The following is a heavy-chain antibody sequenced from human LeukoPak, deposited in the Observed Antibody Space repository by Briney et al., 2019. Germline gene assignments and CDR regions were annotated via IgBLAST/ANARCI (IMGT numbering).Heavy chain of an antibody. V-gene: IGHV5-51*01. J-gene: IGHJ3*02. CDR1: GYSFTSYW. CDR3: ASHTSYYDSSGRDAFDI. CDR2: IYPGDSDT. D-gene: IGHD3-22*01. Sequence: GESLKISCKGSGYSFTSYWMGWVRPMTGKGLEWMGIIYPGDSDTRYSPSFQGQVTISADKSISTAYLQWSSLKASDTAMYYCASHTSYYDSSGRDAFDIWGQGTMVTVSS.